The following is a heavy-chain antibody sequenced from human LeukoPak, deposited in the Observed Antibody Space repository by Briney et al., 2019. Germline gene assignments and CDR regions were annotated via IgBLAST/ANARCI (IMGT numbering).Heavy chain of an antibody. V-gene: IGHV1-69*01. CDR1: GGTFGNSV. Sequence: GFSVKASCKTSGGTFGNSVIGWVRQAPGHGLDWMGGILPIFGTADYAQKFQGRVTITADESTNTAYMELKSLTSEDTAVYYCARDRGGLDPWGQGTLVTVSS. CDR2: ILPIFGTA. D-gene: IGHD4-23*01. CDR3: ARDRGGLDP. J-gene: IGHJ5*02.